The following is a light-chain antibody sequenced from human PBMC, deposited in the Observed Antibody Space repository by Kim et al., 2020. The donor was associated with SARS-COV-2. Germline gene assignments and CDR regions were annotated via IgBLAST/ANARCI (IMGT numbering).Light chain of an antibody. CDR3: QQSYNSFYT. CDR2: AAS. Sequence: SASVGDRVTITCRASQIISTYLNWYQQKPGKGPKLLIFAASNLQSCVPSRFSGSGSGTDFTLTISSLQPADFATYYCQQSYNSFYTFGQGTKLEI. CDR1: QIISTY. J-gene: IGKJ2*01. V-gene: IGKV1-39*01.